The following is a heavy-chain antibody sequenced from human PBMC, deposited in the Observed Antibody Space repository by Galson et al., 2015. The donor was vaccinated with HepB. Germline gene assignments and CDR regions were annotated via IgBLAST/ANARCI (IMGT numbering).Heavy chain of an antibody. Sequence: SLRLSCAASGFNFNDYAMHWVRQAPGKGLKWLAAISPDGSYRPYADSVKGRFTISRDNSDNTLSLQINSLRPEDTAIYYCAKDVYSWGAVGTIDYWGRGTLVTVSS. J-gene: IGHJ4*02. CDR2: ISPDGSYR. CDR3: AKDVYSWGAVGTIDY. CDR1: GFNFNDYA. D-gene: IGHD6-13*01. V-gene: IGHV3-30*18.